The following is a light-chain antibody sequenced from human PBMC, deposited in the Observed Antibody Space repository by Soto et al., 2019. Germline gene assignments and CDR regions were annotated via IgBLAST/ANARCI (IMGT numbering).Light chain of an antibody. Sequence: DIQMTQSPSSLSASVGDRVTITCQASQDISNYLNWYQQKPGKAPKLLIYDASNLERGVPSRFSGSGSGTDFTLTINNLQPEDFGTYFCQQGFSRPRTFGLGTTVEVK. V-gene: IGKV1-39*01. J-gene: IGKJ1*01. CDR2: DAS. CDR3: QQGFSRPRT. CDR1: QDISNY.